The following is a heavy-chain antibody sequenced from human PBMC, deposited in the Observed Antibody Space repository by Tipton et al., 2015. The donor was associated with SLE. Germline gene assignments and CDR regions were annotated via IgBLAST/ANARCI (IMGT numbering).Heavy chain of an antibody. J-gene: IGHJ4*02. V-gene: IGHV4-39*07. D-gene: IGHD1-14*01. Sequence: TLSLTCTVSGGSISSCSCYWGWIRQPPGKGLEWIGTFSYSGSTYYNPSLKSRVTISVDTSKNQFSLEVRSVTAADTAVYFCARSIYRMQLFDTWGQGSLVTVSS. CDR3: ARSIYRMQLFDT. CDR2: FSYSGST. CDR1: GGSISSCSCY.